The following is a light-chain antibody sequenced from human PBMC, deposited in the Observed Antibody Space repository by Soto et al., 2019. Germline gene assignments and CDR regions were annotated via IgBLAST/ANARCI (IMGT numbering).Light chain of an antibody. V-gene: IGKV1-5*03. Sequence: DIQMTQSPSTLSASVGDRVTITCRASQSISSWLAWYQQKPGKAPKLLIYKASSLESGVPSCFSGSGSGTEFPLTISSLQPDDFASYYCQQYTSYSWTFGQGTKVDIK. CDR1: QSISSW. CDR3: QQYTSYSWT. J-gene: IGKJ1*01. CDR2: KAS.